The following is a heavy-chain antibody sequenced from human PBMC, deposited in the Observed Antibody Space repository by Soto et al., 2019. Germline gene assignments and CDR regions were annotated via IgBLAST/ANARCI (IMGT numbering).Heavy chain of an antibody. D-gene: IGHD2-2*01. CDR1: GVSFSGYY. Sequence: PSETLSLTCAVYGVSFSGYYWSWVRQPPGKGLEWIGEINHSGSTNYNPSLKSRVTISVDTSKNQFSLKLSSVTAADTAVYYCARVYVWNCISTSCPFDYWGQGTLVTGLL. CDR3: ARVYVWNCISTSCPFDY. CDR2: INHSGST. V-gene: IGHV4-34*01. J-gene: IGHJ4*02.